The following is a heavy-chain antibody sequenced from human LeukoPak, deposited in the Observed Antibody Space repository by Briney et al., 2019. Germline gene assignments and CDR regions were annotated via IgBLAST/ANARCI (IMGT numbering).Heavy chain of an antibody. CDR1: GGSISSYY. V-gene: IGHV4-4*07. Sequence: PSETLSLTCTVSGGSISSYYWSWIRQPAGKGLEWIGRIYTSGSTNYNPPLKSRVTMSVDTSKNQFSLKLSSVTAADTAVYYCARGTGYYDSSGYYWDYYYYMDVWGKGTTVTVSS. CDR3: ARGTGYYDSSGYYWDYYYYMDV. D-gene: IGHD3-22*01. CDR2: IYTSGST. J-gene: IGHJ6*03.